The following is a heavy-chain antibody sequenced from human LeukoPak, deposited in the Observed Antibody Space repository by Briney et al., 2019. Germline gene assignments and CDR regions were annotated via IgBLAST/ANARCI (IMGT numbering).Heavy chain of an antibody. CDR1: GGTFSSYA. V-gene: IGHV1-69*13. CDR3: ASNHHTYYDSSGYYSRLDY. CDR2: IIPIFGTA. D-gene: IGHD3-22*01. J-gene: IGHJ4*02. Sequence: SVKVSCKASGGTFSSYAISWVRRAPGQGLEWMGGIIPIFGTANYAQKFQGRVTITADESTSTAYMELSSLRSEDTAVYYCASNHHTYYDSSGYYSRLDYWGQGTLVTVSS.